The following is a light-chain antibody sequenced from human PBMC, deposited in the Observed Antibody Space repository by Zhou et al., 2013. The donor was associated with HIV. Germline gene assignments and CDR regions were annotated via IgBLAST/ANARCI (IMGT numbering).Light chain of an antibody. CDR3: QQYANSPQT. V-gene: IGKV3-15*01. CDR2: GAS. CDR1: QSISTN. J-gene: IGKJ2*01. Sequence: EIVMTQSPVTLSVSPGEGATLSCRASQSISTNLAWYQQRPGQAPRLLIYGASTRATSGPARFSGSGSGTEFTLTITTLGPEDFAVYYCQQYANSPQTFGQGTKVEIK.